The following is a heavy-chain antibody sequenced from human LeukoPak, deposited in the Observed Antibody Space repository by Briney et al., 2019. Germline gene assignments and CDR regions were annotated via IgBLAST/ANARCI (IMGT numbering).Heavy chain of an antibody. D-gene: IGHD3-10*01. CDR2: ISCGSTST. CDR3: AKELWFVISYYFHY. V-gene: IGHV3-23*01. Sequence: GGSLRLSCVASGVTFSDHAVSWVRQAPGKGLEWVGAISCGSTSTYYADSVKGRFIIFRDKSRKTLYLQMNSLRAEDPAVYYCAKELWFVISYYFHYWGQGTLVTVSS. J-gene: IGHJ4*02. CDR1: GVTFSDHA.